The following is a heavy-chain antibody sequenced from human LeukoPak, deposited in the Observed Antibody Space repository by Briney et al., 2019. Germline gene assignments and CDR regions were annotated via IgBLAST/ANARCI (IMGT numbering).Heavy chain of an antibody. V-gene: IGHV4-31*03. CDR1: GGSISSGGYY. Sequence: SQTLSLTCTVSGGSISSGGYYWSWIRQHPGKGLEWIVYIYYSGSTYYNPSLKSRVTISVDTSKNQFSLKLSSVTAADAAVYYCARGPVLRFLEWLPLFDYWGQGTLVTVSS. J-gene: IGHJ4*02. D-gene: IGHD3-3*01. CDR3: ARGPVLRFLEWLPLFDY. CDR2: IYYSGST.